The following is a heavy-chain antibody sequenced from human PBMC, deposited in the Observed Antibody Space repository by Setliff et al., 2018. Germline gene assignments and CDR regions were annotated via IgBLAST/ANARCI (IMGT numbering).Heavy chain of an antibody. CDR1: GGSFSGYY. J-gene: IGHJ6*03. CDR2: INHSGSP. CDR3: ARGLRYCSGGSCYRPGYYYMDV. Sequence: SETLSLTCAVYGGSFSGYYWSWIRQPPGKGLEWIGEINHSGSPTYNPSLKSRVTISVDTSKNQFSLKQSTVTSADTAVYYCARGLRYCSGGSCYRPGYYYMDVWGKGTTVTVSS. D-gene: IGHD2-15*01. V-gene: IGHV4-34*01.